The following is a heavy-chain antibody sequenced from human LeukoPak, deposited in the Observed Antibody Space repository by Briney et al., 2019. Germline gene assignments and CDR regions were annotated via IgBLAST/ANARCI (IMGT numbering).Heavy chain of an antibody. V-gene: IGHV4-59*01. CDR1: GGSISPDY. D-gene: IGHD6-19*01. Sequence: SSETLSLTCTVSGGSISPDYWGWIRQPPGKGLEWIAYVYYTGTTNFNPSLKSRFSISVDTFRNQLSLRLTSVTAADTAVYYCARLRRVTVATYNYYYLDLWGRGTLVTVSS. J-gene: IGHJ2*01. CDR2: VYYTGTT. CDR3: ARLRRVTVATYNYYYLDL.